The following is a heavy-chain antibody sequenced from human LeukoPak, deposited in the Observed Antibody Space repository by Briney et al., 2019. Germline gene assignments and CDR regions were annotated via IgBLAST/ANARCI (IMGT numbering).Heavy chain of an antibody. CDR2: ITSSSSYI. CDR3: AKTYGHFDD. J-gene: IGHJ4*02. Sequence: GGSLRLYCAASGFTFTSYTMNWVRQAPGKGLEWVSSITSSSSYIYYADSVKGRFTISRDNAKNSLYPQMTSLRVEDTAVYYCAKTYGHFDDWGQGTLVTVSS. D-gene: IGHD4-17*01. V-gene: IGHV3-21*01. CDR1: GFTFTSYT.